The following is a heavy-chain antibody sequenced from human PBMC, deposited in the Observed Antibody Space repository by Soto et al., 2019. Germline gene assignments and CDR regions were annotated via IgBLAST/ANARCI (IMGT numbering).Heavy chain of an antibody. J-gene: IGHJ2*01. CDR3: AREGARIAAAAYRNFDL. Sequence: GSLRLSCAASGFTFSDYYMGWIRQAPVKGLEWVSYISSSSSYTNYADSVKGRFTISRDNTKNSLYLQMNSLRAEDTAVYYCAREGARIAAAAYRNFDLWGRGTLVTVSS. D-gene: IGHD6-13*01. CDR2: ISSSSSYT. CDR1: GFTFSDYY. V-gene: IGHV3-11*06.